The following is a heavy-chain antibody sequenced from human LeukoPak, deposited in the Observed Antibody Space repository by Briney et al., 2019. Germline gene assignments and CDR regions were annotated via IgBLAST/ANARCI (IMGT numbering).Heavy chain of an antibody. CDR3: AKTTTGYSSGRYPAWPIDY. Sequence: PGGSLRLSCAASGFTFGSYAMYWVRQARGRGLEWVSGIFGSGGSAHYADSVKGRFTVSRDNSKNTVYLLMDSLRVEDTAIYYCAKTTTGYSSGRYPAWPIDYWGQGTLVTVSS. J-gene: IGHJ4*02. CDR2: IFGSGGSA. CDR1: GFTFGSYA. D-gene: IGHD6-19*01. V-gene: IGHV3-23*01.